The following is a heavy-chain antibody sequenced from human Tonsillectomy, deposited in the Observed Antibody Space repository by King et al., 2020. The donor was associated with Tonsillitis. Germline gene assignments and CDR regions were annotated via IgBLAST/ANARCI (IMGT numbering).Heavy chain of an antibody. CDR2: IIPIFVTA. V-gene: IGHV1-69*01. D-gene: IGHD6-13*01. J-gene: IGHJ5*02. Sequence: QLVQSGAEEKKPGSSVKVSCKASGGTFSSYAISGVRQAPGQGLEWMGGIIPIFVTAKYAQKFQGRVTITADESTSTANMELSSLRSEDTAVYYCARGITIATFDGWGQGTLVTVSS. CDR1: GGTFSSYA. CDR3: ARGITIATFDG.